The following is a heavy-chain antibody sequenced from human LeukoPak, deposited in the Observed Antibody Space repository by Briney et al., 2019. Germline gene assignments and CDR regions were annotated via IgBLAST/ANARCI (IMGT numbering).Heavy chain of an antibody. J-gene: IGHJ4*02. CDR2: ISYDGSDK. D-gene: IGHD3-10*01. V-gene: IGHV3-30*18. CDR1: GFTFCSYG. Sequence: PGRSLRLSCAASGFTFCSYGMHWVRQAPGKGLEWVALISYDGSDKDYADSVKGRFTISRDNSKNTLYLQMNSLRAEDTAVYYCAKIYGSGSLWYYFDYWGQGTLVTVSS. CDR3: AKIYGSGSLWYYFDY.